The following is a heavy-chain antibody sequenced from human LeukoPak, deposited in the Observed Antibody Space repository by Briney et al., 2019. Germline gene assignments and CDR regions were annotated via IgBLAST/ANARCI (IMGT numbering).Heavy chain of an antibody. CDR1: GFTFSSYW. D-gene: IGHD1-26*01. CDR2: INSDGSST. CDR3: AREGELSPLDY. V-gene: IGHV3-74*01. Sequence: GGSLRLSCAASGFTFSSYWMHWVRHAPGKGLVWVSHINSDGSSTSYADSVKGRFTISRDNAKNTLYLQMNSLRAEDTAVYYCAREGELSPLDYWGQGTLVTVSS. J-gene: IGHJ4*02.